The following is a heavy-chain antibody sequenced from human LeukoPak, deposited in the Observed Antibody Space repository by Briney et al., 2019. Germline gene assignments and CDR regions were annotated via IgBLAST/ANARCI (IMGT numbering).Heavy chain of an antibody. CDR2: INHSGST. V-gene: IGHV4-34*01. D-gene: IGHD6-6*01. CDR3: ARGHGVAARPRFDY. CDR1: GGSFSGYY. J-gene: IGHJ4*02. Sequence: SETLSLTRAVYGGSFSGYYWSWIRQPPGKGLEWIGEINHSGSTNYNPSLKSRVTISVDTSKNQFSLKLSSVTAADTAVYYCARGHGVAARPRFDYWGQGTLVTVSS.